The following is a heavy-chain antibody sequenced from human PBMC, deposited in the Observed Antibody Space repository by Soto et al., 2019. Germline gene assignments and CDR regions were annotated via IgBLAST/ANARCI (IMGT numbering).Heavy chain of an antibody. Sequence: SGPTLVKPTQTLTLTCTFSGFSLSTSGVGVGWIRQPPGKALEWLALIYWDDDKRYSPSLKSRLTITKDTSKNQVVLTMTNMDPVDTATYYCAHEAPRPIAVAGTPDYNWFDPWGQGTLVTVSS. CDR1: GFSLSTSGVG. CDR3: AHEAPRPIAVAGTPDYNWFDP. D-gene: IGHD6-19*01. CDR2: IYWDDDK. V-gene: IGHV2-5*02. J-gene: IGHJ5*02.